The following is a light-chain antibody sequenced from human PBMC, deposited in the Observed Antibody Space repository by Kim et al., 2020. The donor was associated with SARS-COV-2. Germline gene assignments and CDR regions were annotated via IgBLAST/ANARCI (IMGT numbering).Light chain of an antibody. Sequence: DIQMTQSPSSLSASVGDTVTITCRASQSITTSLNWYKQTPGKVPNLLVYGASSLQSGVPSRFSGSGSGTDFTLTISSLQPEDFATYYCQQSHSTSWTFGQGTKVEIK. CDR3: QQSHSTSWT. J-gene: IGKJ1*01. CDR1: QSITTS. V-gene: IGKV1-39*01. CDR2: GAS.